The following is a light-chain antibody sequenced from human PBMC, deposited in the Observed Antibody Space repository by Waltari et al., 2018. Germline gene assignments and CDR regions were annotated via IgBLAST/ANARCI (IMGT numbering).Light chain of an antibody. CDR2: EVT. CDR1: SSDVGSDNY. Sequence: QSALTQPPSASGSPGQSVTISCTGTSSDVGSDNYVSWYQQHPGEAPKLMIYEVTKRPSGVPDRFSGSKSGNTASLTVSWLQAEDEADYYCISYAGSNYYVFGTGTKVTVL. J-gene: IGLJ1*01. V-gene: IGLV2-8*01. CDR3: ISYAGSNYYV.